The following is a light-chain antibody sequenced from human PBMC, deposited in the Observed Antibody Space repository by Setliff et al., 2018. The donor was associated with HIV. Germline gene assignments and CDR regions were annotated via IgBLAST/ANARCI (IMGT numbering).Light chain of an antibody. CDR1: SSDVGSYNL. Sequence: QSVLTQPASVSGSPGQSITISCTGSSSDVGSYNLVSWYQQHPGKAPNLMIYEVSNRPSGISNRFSGSKSGNTASLTISGLQAEDEADYYCSSYTSRNTLVFGTGTKATVL. CDR3: SSYTSRNTLV. CDR2: EVS. J-gene: IGLJ1*01. V-gene: IGLV2-14*02.